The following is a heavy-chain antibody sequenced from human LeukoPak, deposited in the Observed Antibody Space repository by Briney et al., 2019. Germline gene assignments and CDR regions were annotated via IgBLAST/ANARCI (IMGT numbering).Heavy chain of an antibody. D-gene: IGHD6-6*01. Sequence: GTSVKVSCKASGSTFTNYYMHWVRQAPGQGLEWMGIIDPSNGRTSYAQKFQGRVTVTSDTSTNTVFMDLSSLRSDDTAVYYCARVGGGYSSSSGRDYWGQGTLVTVSS. CDR3: ARVGGGYSSSSGRDY. V-gene: IGHV1-46*03. CDR1: GSTFTNYY. J-gene: IGHJ4*02. CDR2: IDPSNGRT.